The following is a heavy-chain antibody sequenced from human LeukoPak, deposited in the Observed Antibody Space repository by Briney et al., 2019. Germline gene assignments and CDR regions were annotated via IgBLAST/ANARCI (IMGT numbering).Heavy chain of an antibody. D-gene: IGHD2-2*01. CDR3: ARPQGYQLLDFEY. J-gene: IGHJ4*02. V-gene: IGHV4-39*01. CDR1: GDFPSSGDY. Sequence: PSETLSLTCTVSGDFPSSGDYWGWIRQSPGKGLTWIGSIYYSGSTLYNASFESRVTMSVDTSKNQFSLKLRSVTAADTAVYYCARPQGYQLLDFEYWGQGTLVTVSS. CDR2: IYYSGST.